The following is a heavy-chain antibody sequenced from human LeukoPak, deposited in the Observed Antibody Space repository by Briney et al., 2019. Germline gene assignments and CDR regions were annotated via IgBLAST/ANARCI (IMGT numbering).Heavy chain of an antibody. D-gene: IGHD3-22*01. J-gene: IGHJ4*02. V-gene: IGHV4-39*07. CDR2: VYHSGST. Sequence: PSETLSLTCTVSGGSISGSSYYWGWIRQPPGKGLEWIGSVYHSGSTYYNPSLKSRVTISVDTSNNQFSLKLSSVTAADTAVYYCARDRVYYYDSSGYIDYWGQGTLVTVSS. CDR1: GGSISGSSYY. CDR3: ARDRVYYYDSSGYIDY.